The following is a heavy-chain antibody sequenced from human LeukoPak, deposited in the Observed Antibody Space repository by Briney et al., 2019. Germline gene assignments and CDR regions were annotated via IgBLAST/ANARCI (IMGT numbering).Heavy chain of an antibody. Sequence: YNGNTNYAQKFQGRVTMTTDTSTSTAYMDLRSLRSDDTAVYYCARDLDQYSGRFGGFGHDFWGQGTLVTVSS. D-gene: IGHD1-26*01. CDR3: ARDLDQYSGRFGGFGHDF. V-gene: IGHV1-18*01. J-gene: IGHJ4*02. CDR2: YNGNT.